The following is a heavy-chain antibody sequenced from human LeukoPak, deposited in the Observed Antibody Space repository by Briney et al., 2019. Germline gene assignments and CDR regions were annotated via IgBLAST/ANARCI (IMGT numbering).Heavy chain of an antibody. CDR2: ISGSGGST. J-gene: IGHJ3*02. D-gene: IGHD3-3*01. V-gene: IGHV3-23*01. CDR3: AKEYAIFGVVMNAFDI. CDR1: GFTFSSYA. Sequence: GGSLRLSCAASGFTFSSYAMSWVRQAPGKGLEWVSAISGSGGSTYYADSVKGRFTISRDNSKNTLYLQMNSLRAEDTAVSYCAKEYAIFGVVMNAFDIWGQGTMVTVSS.